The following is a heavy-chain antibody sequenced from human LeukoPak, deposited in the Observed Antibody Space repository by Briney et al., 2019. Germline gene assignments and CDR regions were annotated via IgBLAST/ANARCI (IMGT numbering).Heavy chain of an antibody. CDR1: GASMSSNY. CDR2: IYHSGNT. CDR3: ASRSRAAVAGRFDS. D-gene: IGHD6-19*01. V-gene: IGHV4-4*09. J-gene: IGHJ4*02. Sequence: SETLSLTCNVSGASMSSNYWSWIRQPPGKGLEWIGYIYHSGNTNYSPSLESRVTMSVDESKNQFSLRVHFVSAAETAVYYCASRSRAAVAGRFDSWGQGTLVTVSS.